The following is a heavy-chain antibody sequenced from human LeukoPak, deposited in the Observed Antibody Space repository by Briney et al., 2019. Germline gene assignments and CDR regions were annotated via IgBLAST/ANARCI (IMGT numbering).Heavy chain of an antibody. D-gene: IGHD3/OR15-3a*01. CDR2: ISSSSSYT. Sequence: GGSLRLSCAASGFTFSDYYMSWIRQAPGKGLEWVSYISSSSSYTNYADSVKGRFTISRDNAKNSLYLQMNSLRAEDTAAYYCARAFGLTDYWGQGTLVTVSS. V-gene: IGHV3-11*05. CDR1: GFTFSDYY. J-gene: IGHJ4*02. CDR3: ARAFGLTDY.